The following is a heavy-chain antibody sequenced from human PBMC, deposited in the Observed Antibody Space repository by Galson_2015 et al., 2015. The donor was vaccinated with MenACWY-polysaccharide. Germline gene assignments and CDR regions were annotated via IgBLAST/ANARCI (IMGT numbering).Heavy chain of an antibody. CDR2: ISGSGGST. Sequence: SLRLSCAASGFTFSSYALSWVRQAPGKGLEWVSAISGSGGSTYYADSAKGRFTISRDNSKNTLFLQMSSLRAEDRAIYYCAKPESSGWYPGVFHWGQGTLVTVSS. CDR3: AKPESSGWYPGVFH. D-gene: IGHD6-19*01. V-gene: IGHV3-23*01. CDR1: GFTFSSYA. J-gene: IGHJ4*02.